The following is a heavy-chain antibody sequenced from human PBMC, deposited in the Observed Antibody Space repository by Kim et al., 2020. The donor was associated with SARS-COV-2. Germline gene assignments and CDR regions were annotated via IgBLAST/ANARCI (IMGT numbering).Heavy chain of an antibody. J-gene: IGHJ6*02. Sequence: GGSLRLSCAASGFTFSNAWMSWVRQAPGKGLEWVGRIKSKTDGGTTDYAAPVKGRFTISRDDSKNTLYLQMNSLKTEDTAVYYCTTDRVAAAGFYYYGMDVWGQGTTVTVSS. CDR2: IKSKTDGGTT. CDR1: GFTFSNAW. V-gene: IGHV3-15*01. D-gene: IGHD6-13*01. CDR3: TTDRVAAAGFYYYGMDV.